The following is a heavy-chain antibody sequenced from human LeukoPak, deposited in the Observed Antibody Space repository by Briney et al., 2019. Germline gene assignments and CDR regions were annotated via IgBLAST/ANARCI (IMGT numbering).Heavy chain of an antibody. CDR1: GFTFSGYG. V-gene: IGHV3-33*01. D-gene: IGHD6-19*01. CDR3: ARERAGIYDY. J-gene: IGHJ4*02. Sequence: GGSLRLSCAASGFTFSGYGMHWVRQAPGKGLEWEAFIWYDGSNKYYADSVKGRFTISRDNSKNTLYLQMNSLRAEDTAVYYCARERAGIYDYWGQGTLVTVSS. CDR2: IWYDGSNK.